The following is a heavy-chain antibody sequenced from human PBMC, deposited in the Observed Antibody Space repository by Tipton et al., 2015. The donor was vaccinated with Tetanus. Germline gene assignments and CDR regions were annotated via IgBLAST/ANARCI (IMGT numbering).Heavy chain of an antibody. J-gene: IGHJ4*02. Sequence: SLRLSCAASGFTFDSYAMNWVRQAPGKGLEWVSVSYSGGSYAYYADSVKGRFTTSRDDSKNTLYLHMTSLTIEDAAVYYCTIGYDFWSDTPPFWGRGTQVTVSS. D-gene: IGHD3-3*01. CDR1: GFTFDSYA. CDR3: TIGYDFWSDTPPF. CDR2: SYSGGSYA. V-gene: IGHV3-23*03.